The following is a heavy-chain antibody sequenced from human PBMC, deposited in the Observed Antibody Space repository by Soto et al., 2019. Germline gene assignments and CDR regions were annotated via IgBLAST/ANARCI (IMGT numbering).Heavy chain of an antibody. V-gene: IGHV1-18*01. CDR2: ISTYNGDT. CDR3: AREGVAPYYYYGMDV. D-gene: IGHD5-12*01. J-gene: IGHJ6*02. Sequence: GASVKVSCKASGYTFTRSGISWVRQAPGQGREWMGWISTYNGDTNYAQTFQGRVTMTTDTSTSTVHMEVRSLRSDDTAVYYCAREGVAPYYYYGMDVWGQGTPVTVSS. CDR1: GYTFTRSG.